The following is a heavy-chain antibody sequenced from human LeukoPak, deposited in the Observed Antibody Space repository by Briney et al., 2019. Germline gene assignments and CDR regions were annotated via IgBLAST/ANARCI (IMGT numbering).Heavy chain of an antibody. CDR1: GYTFTSYG. CDR3: ARDKSGSYPNYFDY. V-gene: IGHV1-18*01. Sequence: GPVKVSCKASGYTFTSYGISWVRQAPGQGLEWMGWISAYNGNTNYAQKLQGRVTMTTDTSTSTAYMELRSLRSDDTAVYYCARDKSGSYPNYFDYWGQGTLVTVSS. D-gene: IGHD1-26*01. CDR2: ISAYNGNT. J-gene: IGHJ4*02.